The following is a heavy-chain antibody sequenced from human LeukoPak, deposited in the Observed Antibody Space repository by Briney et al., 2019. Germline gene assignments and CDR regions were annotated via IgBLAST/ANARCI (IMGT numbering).Heavy chain of an antibody. CDR2: IIVGSGAT. J-gene: IGHJ4*02. CDR3: AADLSNPRMGASYLDS. D-gene: IGHD3-16*01. CDR1: GFASTNFA. V-gene: IGHV1-58*01. Sequence: SVKVSCKASGFASTNFAVQWVRQARGQRLEWIGWIIVGSGATKCAQDFQERVTITRDLPTSTLYMELRSLTSEDTAVYYCAADLSNPRMGASYLDSWGQGTLVTVSS.